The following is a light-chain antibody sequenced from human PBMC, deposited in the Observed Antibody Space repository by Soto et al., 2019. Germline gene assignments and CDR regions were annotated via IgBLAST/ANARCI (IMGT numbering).Light chain of an antibody. CDR1: QSISRG. CDR3: QQYENYWT. V-gene: IGKV1-5*01. Sequence: DIQMTQSPSTRSSSLGDRVTITCRASQSISRGLAWYQQKPGKAPKFLIHGVSSLKSGVPSRFSGSGSGTEFTLVISSLKPDDFATYYCQQYENYWTFGQGTKVDIK. CDR2: GVS. J-gene: IGKJ1*01.